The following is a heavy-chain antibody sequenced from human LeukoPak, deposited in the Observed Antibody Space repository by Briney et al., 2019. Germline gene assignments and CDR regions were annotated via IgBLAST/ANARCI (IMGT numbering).Heavy chain of an antibody. V-gene: IGHV4-59*01. D-gene: IGHD3-22*01. Sequence: SETLSLTCTVSGGSISSYYWSWIRQPLGKGLEWIGYIYYSGSTNYNPSLKSRVTISVDTSKNQFSLKLSSVTAADTAVYYCARVGDYYDSSGYSDYFDYWGQGTLVTVSS. CDR1: GGSISSYY. CDR3: ARVGDYYDSSGYSDYFDY. J-gene: IGHJ4*02. CDR2: IYYSGST.